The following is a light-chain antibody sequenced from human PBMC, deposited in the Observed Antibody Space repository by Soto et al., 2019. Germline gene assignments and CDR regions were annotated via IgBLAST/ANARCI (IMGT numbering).Light chain of an antibody. J-gene: IGLJ3*02. V-gene: IGLV2-14*01. CDR2: EVT. CDR1: SSDVGAYNY. CDR3: SSYTSSSSRV. Sequence: QSALTQPASVSGSPGQSITISCTGTSSDVGAYNYVSWYQQHSGKAPKLIIYEVTNRPSGVSNRFSASKSGNTASLTIFGLQAEDEADYYCSSYTSSSSRVFGGGTKLTVL.